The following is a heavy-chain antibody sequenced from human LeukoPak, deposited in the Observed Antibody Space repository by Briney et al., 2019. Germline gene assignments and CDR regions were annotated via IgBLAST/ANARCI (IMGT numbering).Heavy chain of an antibody. D-gene: IGHD3-3*01. J-gene: IGHJ6*03. CDR1: GGSISSYY. CDR3: ASTYYDFWSGAPDYYYYYMDV. CDR2: IYTSGST. V-gene: IGHV4-4*07. Sequence: SETLSLTCTVSGGSISSYYWSWIRQPAGKGLEWLGRIYTSGSTNYNPSLKSRVTISVDKSKNQFSLKLSSVTAADTAVYYCASTYYDFWSGAPDYYYYYMDVWGKGTTVTVSS.